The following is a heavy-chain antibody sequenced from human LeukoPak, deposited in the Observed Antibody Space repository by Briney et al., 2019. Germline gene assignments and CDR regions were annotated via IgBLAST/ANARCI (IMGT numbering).Heavy chain of an antibody. V-gene: IGHV1-8*03. CDR2: MNPNSGNT. CDR1: GYTFTSYD. D-gene: IGHD6-13*01. J-gene: IGHJ4*02. CDR3: ARGRKYSSSVYDY. Sequence: ASVKVSCKASGYTFTSYDINWVRQATGQGLEWMGWMNPNSGNTGYAQKFQGRVTITRNTSISTAYMELSSLRFEDTAVYYCARGRKYSSSVYDYWGQGTLVTVSS.